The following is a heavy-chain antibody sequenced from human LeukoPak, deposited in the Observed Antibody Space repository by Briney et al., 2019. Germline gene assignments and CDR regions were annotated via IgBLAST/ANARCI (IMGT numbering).Heavy chain of an antibody. CDR2: IIPIFGTA. V-gene: IGHV1-69*01. Sequence: SVKVSCKASGGTFSSYAISWVRQAPGQGLEWMGGIIPIFGTANYAQKFQGRVTITADESTSTAYMELSSLRSEDTAVYYCASPDGGNWNQHFRLDYWGQGTLVTVSS. D-gene: IGHD1-20*01. CDR1: GGTFSSYA. J-gene: IGHJ4*02. CDR3: ASPDGGNWNQHFRLDY.